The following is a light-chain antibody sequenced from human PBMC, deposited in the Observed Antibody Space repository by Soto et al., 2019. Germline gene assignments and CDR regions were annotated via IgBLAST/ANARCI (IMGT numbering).Light chain of an antibody. J-gene: IGKJ2*01. V-gene: IGKV3-15*01. CDR2: GAS. CDR3: QQYNNWPPYT. Sequence: EIVMTQSPATLSVSPGERATLSCRASQSINSNLAWYQQRPGQAPRRLIYGASTRATGIPARFSGSGSGAEFALTISSLQDEDFAVYYCQQYNNWPPYTFGQGTKLEI. CDR1: QSINSN.